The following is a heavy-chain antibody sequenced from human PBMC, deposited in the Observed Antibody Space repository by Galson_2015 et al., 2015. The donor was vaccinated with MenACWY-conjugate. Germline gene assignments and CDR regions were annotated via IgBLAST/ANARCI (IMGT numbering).Heavy chain of an antibody. CDR3: AREFSY. CDR2: IYDSGTT. Sequence: ETLSLTCTVSGGSASSRGYYWTWIRQPPGKGLEWIGLIYDSGTTKYDPSLKGRVTISLDTSKNQVSLKLSSVTAADTAVYYCAREFSYWGQGTLVTVSS. V-gene: IGHV4-61*08. J-gene: IGHJ4*02. CDR1: GGSASSRGYY. D-gene: IGHD2/OR15-2a*01.